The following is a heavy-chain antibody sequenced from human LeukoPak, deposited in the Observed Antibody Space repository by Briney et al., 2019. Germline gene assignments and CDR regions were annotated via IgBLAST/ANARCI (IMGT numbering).Heavy chain of an antibody. Sequence: SETLSLTCTVSGGSISSSSYYWGWIRQPPVKGLEWIGSIYYSESSYYNPSLKSRVTISVDTSKNQFSLKLSSVTAADTAVYYCARSITGYSSGWYYFDYWGQGTLVTVSS. J-gene: IGHJ4*02. V-gene: IGHV4-39*01. CDR3: ARSITGYSSGWYYFDY. CDR1: GGSISSSSYY. D-gene: IGHD6-19*01. CDR2: IYYSESS.